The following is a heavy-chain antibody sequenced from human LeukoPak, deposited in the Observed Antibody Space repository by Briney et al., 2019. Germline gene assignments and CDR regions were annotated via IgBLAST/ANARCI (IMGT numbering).Heavy chain of an antibody. D-gene: IGHD3-9*01. CDR1: GYSFTSYW. CDR3: ASHSTYYDILTGYYLGYAFDI. CDR2: IYPGDSDT. J-gene: IGHJ3*02. V-gene: IGHV5-51*01. Sequence: GESLQISFQGSGYSFTSYWIGWVRQMPGKGLEWMGIIYPGDSDTRYSPSFQGQVTISADKSISTAYLQWSSLKASDTAMYYCASHSTYYDILTGYYLGYAFDIWGQGTMVTVSS.